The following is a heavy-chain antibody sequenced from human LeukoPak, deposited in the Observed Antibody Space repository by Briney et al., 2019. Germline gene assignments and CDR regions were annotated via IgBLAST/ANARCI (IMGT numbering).Heavy chain of an antibody. CDR1: GFTFSNYW. CDR3: ARGALYDSSGYYWFDP. Sequence: GGSLRLSCAASGFTFSNYWMGWVRQAPGKGLEWVANIKQDGSEIYYVDSVKGRFTISRDTAKDSLYLQMNSLRAEDTAVYYCARGALYDSSGYYWFDPWGQGTLVTVSS. CDR2: IKQDGSEI. D-gene: IGHD3-22*01. V-gene: IGHV3-7*01. J-gene: IGHJ5*02.